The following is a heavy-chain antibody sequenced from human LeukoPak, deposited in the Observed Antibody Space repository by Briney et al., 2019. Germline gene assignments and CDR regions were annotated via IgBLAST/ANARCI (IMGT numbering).Heavy chain of an antibody. D-gene: IGHD3-10*01. CDR3: ARDFHDSGSYDY. CDR2: ISSGSSYK. CDR1: GFPFSSFA. V-gene: IGHV3-21*01. J-gene: IGHJ4*02. Sequence: GGSLRLSCAASGFPFSSFAMNWVRQAPGKGVEWVSSISSGSSYKYYGDSVKGRFTISRDNAKNALYLQMNSLRAEDTAVYYCARDFHDSGSYDYWGQGTLVTVSS.